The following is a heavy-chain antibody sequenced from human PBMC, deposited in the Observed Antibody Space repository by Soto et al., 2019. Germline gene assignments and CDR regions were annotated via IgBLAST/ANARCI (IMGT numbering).Heavy chain of an antibody. J-gene: IGHJ4*02. Sequence: GGSLRLSCMASGFIFSSYPMIWVRQAPGKGLEWVSAIGASGDSPYYADSVKGRFIISRDNSKNTLYLQMNSLRAEDTAVYYCAKLIGLSTSSDFWGPGTLVTVSS. V-gene: IGHV3-23*01. CDR2: IGASGDSP. CDR1: GFIFSSYP. CDR3: AKLIGLSTSSDF.